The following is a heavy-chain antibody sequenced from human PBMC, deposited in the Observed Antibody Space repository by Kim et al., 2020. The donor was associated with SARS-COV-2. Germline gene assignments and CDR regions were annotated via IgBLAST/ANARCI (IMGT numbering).Heavy chain of an antibody. D-gene: IGHD3-16*01. Sequence: GGSLRLSCEASGFTLTKYGMHWVRQAPGTGLEWVAFMTYDGSVKYYGETVKGRFTISRDTSKNTLFLQMDSLRAEDTAVYYCTRGGVSGNDFFGVWGQGSLVTVSS. V-gene: IGHV3-30*03. CDR3: TRGGVSGNDFFGV. CDR2: MTYDGSVK. J-gene: IGHJ3*01. CDR1: GFTLTKYG.